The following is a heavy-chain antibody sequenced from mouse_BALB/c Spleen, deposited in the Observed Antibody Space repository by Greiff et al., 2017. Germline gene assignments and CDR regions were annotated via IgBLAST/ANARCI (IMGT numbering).Heavy chain of an antibody. J-gene: IGHJ4*01. Sequence: EVKLMESGGGLVKPGGSLKLSCAASGFTFSDYYMYWVRQTPEKRLEWVATISDGGSYTYYPDSVKGRFTISRDNAKNNLYLQMSSLKSEDTAMYYCARDLDGAMDYWGQGTSVTVSS. CDR2: ISDGGSYT. CDR3: ARDLDGAMDY. V-gene: IGHV5-4*02. CDR1: GFTFSDYY. D-gene: IGHD2-3*01.